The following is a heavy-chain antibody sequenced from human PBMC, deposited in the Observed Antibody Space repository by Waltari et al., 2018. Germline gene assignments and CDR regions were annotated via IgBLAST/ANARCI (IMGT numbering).Heavy chain of an antibody. CDR3: ARAYH. CDR1: GFSFSSNW. Sequence: EVQLVESGGGSVQPGGSLRLSCAASGFSFSSNWMSWVRQAPGKGRGWVDSIKQEGREEYYVDSVKGRFTISRDNAKNSLYLQMNNLRVEDTAIYYCARAYHWGQGTLVTVSS. J-gene: IGHJ5*02. CDR2: IKQEGREE. V-gene: IGHV3-7*02.